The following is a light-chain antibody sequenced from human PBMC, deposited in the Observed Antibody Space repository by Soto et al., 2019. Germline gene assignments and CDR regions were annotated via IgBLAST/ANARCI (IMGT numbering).Light chain of an antibody. V-gene: IGLV2-23*01. CDR1: SSDVGSYNL. CDR2: EAS. J-gene: IGLJ3*02. Sequence: QSVLTQPASVSGSPGQSITISCTGISSDVGSYNLVSWYQQHPGKAPKVMIYEASKRPSGVSNRFSGSKSGNTASLTISGLQAEDEADYYCCSYAGRTTWVFGGGTKLTVL. CDR3: CSYAGRTTWV.